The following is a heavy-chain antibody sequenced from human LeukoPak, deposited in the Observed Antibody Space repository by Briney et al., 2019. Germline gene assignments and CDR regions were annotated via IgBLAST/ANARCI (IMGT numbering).Heavy chain of an antibody. CDR2: IWYDGSNK. J-gene: IGHJ4*02. Sequence: GGSLRLSCAASGFTFSSYGMHWVRQAPGKGVEGVAGIWYDGSNKYYEDSVKGRFTISRDNAKNRLYLQMNRLRAEDTAVYYCARDGEGYSSSWYLDYWGQGTLVTVSS. CDR3: ARDGEGYSSSWYLDY. CDR1: GFTFSSYG. D-gene: IGHD6-13*01. V-gene: IGHV3-33*01.